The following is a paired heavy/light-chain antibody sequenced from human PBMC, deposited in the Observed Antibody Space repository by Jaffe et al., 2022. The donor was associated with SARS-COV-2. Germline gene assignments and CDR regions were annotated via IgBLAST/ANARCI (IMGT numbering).Heavy chain of an antibody. CDR2: SSGFGT. V-gene: IGHV3-23*01. D-gene: IGHD3-3*01. CDR3: ARGRDSFGAFDI. J-gene: IGHJ3*02. CDR1: GFSIDTFA. Sequence: EVQLLESGGRLVQPGGSLRLSCEVSGFSIDTFAMHWVRQAPGKGLEWVSSSGFGTDSIDPAKGRFTTPIDISKNTLYLQMNTLRVEDTAVYFCARGRDSFGAFDIWGHGTLVIVSS.
Light chain of an antibody. J-gene: IGKJ4*01. CDR2: DAS. CDR1: QTVGYY. V-gene: IGKV3-11*01. CDR3: QQRSIWPPT. Sequence: EIVLTQSPATLSLSPGERAALSCRASQTVGYYLAWYQHKPGQAPRLLIYDASNRATGIPARFSGSGSGTDFTLTISRLEPEDFAVYYCQQRSIWPPTFGGGTKVEI.